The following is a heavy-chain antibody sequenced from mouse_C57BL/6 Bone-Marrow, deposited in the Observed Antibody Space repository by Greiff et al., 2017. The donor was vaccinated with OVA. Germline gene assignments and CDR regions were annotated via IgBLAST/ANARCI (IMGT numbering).Heavy chain of an antibody. CDR3: TRGMIYYGSSYFDY. V-gene: IGHV5-9-1*02. D-gene: IGHD1-1*01. J-gene: IGHJ2*01. CDR2: ISSGGDYI. Sequence: EVKLVESGEGLVKPGGSLKLSCAASGFTFSSYAMSWVRQTPEKRLEWVAYISSGGDYIYYADTVKGRFTISRDNARNTLYLQMSSLKSEDTAMYYCTRGMIYYGSSYFDYWGQGTTLTVSS. CDR1: GFTFSSYA.